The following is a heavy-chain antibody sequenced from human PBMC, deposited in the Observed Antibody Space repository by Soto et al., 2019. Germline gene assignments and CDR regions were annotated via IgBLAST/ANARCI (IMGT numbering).Heavy chain of an antibody. CDR2: ISSSSSYI. D-gene: IGHD4-17*01. Sequence: PGGSLRLSCASSGFTFSSYSMNWVRQAPGKGLEWVSSISSSSSYIYYADSVKGRFTISRDNAKNSLYLQMNSLRAEDTAVYYCARSLSPNEFTVTTYNWFDPWGQGTLVTVSS. J-gene: IGHJ5*02. V-gene: IGHV3-21*01. CDR1: GFTFSSYS. CDR3: ARSLSPNEFTVTTYNWFDP.